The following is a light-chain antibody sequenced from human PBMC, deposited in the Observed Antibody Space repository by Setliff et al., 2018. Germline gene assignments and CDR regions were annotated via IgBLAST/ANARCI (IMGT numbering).Light chain of an antibody. CDR3: AAENDNLNGYV. V-gene: IGLV1-44*01. Sequence: QSVLTQTPSASGTPGQRVAISCSGSNSNIGSNSVSWFQQLPGTAPNLLIYRDNQRPSGVPDRFSGSKSGSSASLAISGLQSEDEADYYCAAENDNLNGYVFGTGTKVTVL. CDR1: NSNIGSNS. J-gene: IGLJ1*01. CDR2: RDN.